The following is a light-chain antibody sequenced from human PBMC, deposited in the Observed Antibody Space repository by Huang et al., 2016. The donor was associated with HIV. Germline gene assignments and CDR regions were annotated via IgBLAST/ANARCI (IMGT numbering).Light chain of an antibody. Sequence: DIQMTQSPSSLSASVGDRVTITCRARQGISNYLAWYQQKPGKVSKLLVYAASTLQSGGPSMICGSGSVTDFTLNISSLQPEDVATYYCQSYNRDVPLTFGGGTKVEIK. CDR3: QSYNRDVPLT. CDR2: AAS. V-gene: IGKV1-27*01. CDR1: QGISNY. J-gene: IGKJ4*01.